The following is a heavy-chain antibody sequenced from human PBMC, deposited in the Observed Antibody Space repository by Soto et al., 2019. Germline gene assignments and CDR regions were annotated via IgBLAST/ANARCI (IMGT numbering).Heavy chain of an antibody. CDR1: GFTFSAFG. V-gene: IGHV3-48*02. CDR2: ISSSSRTI. CDR3: ARDLFDY. J-gene: IGHJ4*02. Sequence: VGSLRLSCAASGFTFSAFGFPWVRQAPGKGLEWVSYISSSSRTIYYADSVKGRFTISRDNAKNSLYLHMNSLRDEDTAIYYCARDLFDYWGQGTLVTVSS.